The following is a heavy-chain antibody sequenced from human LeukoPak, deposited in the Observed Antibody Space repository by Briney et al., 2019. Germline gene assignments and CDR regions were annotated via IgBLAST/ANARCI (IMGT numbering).Heavy chain of an antibody. CDR3: ARGRYSGYYDFWSGLKGPNSFYFDY. CDR2: INHSGST. V-gene: IGHV4-34*01. Sequence: SETLSLTCAVYGGSFSGYYWSWIRQPPGKGLEWIGEINHSGSTNYNPSLKSRVTISVDTSKNQFSLKLSSVTAADTAVYYCARGRYSGYYDFWSGLKGPNSFYFDYWGQGTLVTVSS. D-gene: IGHD3-3*01. CDR1: GGSFSGYY. J-gene: IGHJ4*02.